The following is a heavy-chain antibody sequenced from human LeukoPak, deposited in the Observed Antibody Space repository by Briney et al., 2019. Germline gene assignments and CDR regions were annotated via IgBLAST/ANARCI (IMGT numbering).Heavy chain of an antibody. Sequence: GSLRLSCAASGFTFSSYSMNWIRQPPGKGLEWIGCIYYSGSTNYNPSLKSRVTISVDTSKNQFSLKLSSVTAADTAVYYCARDGSQEDAFDIWGQGTMVTVSS. CDR3: ARDGSQEDAFDI. J-gene: IGHJ3*02. CDR2: IYYSGST. CDR1: GFTFSSYS. V-gene: IGHV4-59*01. D-gene: IGHD5-12*01.